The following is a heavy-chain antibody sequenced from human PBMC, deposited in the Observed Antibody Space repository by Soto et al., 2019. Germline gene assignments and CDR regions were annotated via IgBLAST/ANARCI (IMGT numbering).Heavy chain of an antibody. Sequence: TGESLKISCKGSGYIFTNYWIGWGRQMPGKGLEWMGIIYPVDSDTRYSPSSQGQVSISAGRSISTAYLQWSSLKASDTAMYYCARRISCSGGSCYDGLDIWGQGTMVTVSS. D-gene: IGHD2-15*01. V-gene: IGHV5-51*01. CDR1: GYIFTNYW. CDR3: ARRISCSGGSCYDGLDI. CDR2: IYPVDSDT. J-gene: IGHJ3*02.